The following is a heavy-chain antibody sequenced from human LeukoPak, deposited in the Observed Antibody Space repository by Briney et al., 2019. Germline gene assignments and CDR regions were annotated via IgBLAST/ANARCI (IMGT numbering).Heavy chain of an antibody. D-gene: IGHD1-26*01. CDR3: TRGLNLVGATSYFDY. Sequence: PGGSLRLSCTASGFTFGDYAMSWFRQAPGKGLEWVGSIRSKAYGGTTEYAASVKGRFTISRDDSKSIAYPQMNSLKTEDTAVYYCTRGLNLVGATSYFDYWGQGTLVTVSS. CDR2: IRSKAYGGTT. V-gene: IGHV3-49*03. J-gene: IGHJ4*02. CDR1: GFTFGDYA.